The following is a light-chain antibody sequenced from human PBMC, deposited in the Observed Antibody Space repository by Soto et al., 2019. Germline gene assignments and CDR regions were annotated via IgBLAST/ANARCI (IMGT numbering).Light chain of an antibody. CDR3: QSYDSILSGSV. CDR2: GNS. J-gene: IGLJ1*01. V-gene: IGLV1-40*01. CDR1: SSNIGAGYD. Sequence: QSVLTQPPSVSGAPGQRVTISCTGSSSNIGAGYDVHWYQQLPGTAPKLLIYGNSNRPSGVPDRFSGSKSGTSASLAITGLQAEDEAEYYCQSYDSILSGSVFGTGTKLTVL.